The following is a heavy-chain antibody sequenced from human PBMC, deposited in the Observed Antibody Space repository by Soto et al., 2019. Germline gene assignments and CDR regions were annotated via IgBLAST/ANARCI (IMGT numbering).Heavy chain of an antibody. CDR2: MNPNSGNT. D-gene: IGHD1-1*01. Sequence: EASVKVSCKASGYTLTSYDINWVRQATGQGLEWMGWMNPNSGNTGYAQKFQGRVTMTRNTSISTAYMELSSLRSEDTAVYYCARERTGTTSMDVWGQGTTVTVSS. J-gene: IGHJ6*02. CDR1: GYTLTSYD. CDR3: ARERTGTTSMDV. V-gene: IGHV1-8*01.